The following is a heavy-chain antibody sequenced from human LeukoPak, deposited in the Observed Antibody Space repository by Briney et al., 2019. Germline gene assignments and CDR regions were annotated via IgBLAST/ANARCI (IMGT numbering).Heavy chain of an antibody. CDR3: ARDVGGIAAAGTLADY. CDR1: GFTFSSYA. V-gene: IGHV3-30-3*01. J-gene: IGHJ4*02. D-gene: IGHD6-13*01. Sequence: GGSLRLSCAASGFTFSSYAMHRVRQAPGKGLKWVAGISYDGSNKYYADSVKGRFTISRDNSKNTLYLQMNSLRAEDTAVYYCARDVGGIAAAGTLADYWGQGTLVTVSS. CDR2: ISYDGSNK.